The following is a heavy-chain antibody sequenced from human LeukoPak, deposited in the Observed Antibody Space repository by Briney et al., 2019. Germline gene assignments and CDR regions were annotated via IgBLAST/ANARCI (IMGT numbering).Heavy chain of an antibody. Sequence: PGGSLRLSCAASGFTFSSYAMSWVRQAPGKGLEWVSAISGSGGSTYYADSVKGRFTISRDNSKNTLYLQMNSLRAEDTAVYYCARDLGSYKGFFDYWGQGTLVTVSS. CDR2: ISGSGGST. D-gene: IGHD1-26*01. J-gene: IGHJ4*02. V-gene: IGHV3-23*01. CDR1: GFTFSSYA. CDR3: ARDLGSYKGFFDY.